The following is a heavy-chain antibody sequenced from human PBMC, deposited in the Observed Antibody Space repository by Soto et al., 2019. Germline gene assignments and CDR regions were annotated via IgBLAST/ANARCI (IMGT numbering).Heavy chain of an antibody. Sequence: GASVKVSCKASGGTFSSYAISWVRQAPGQGLEWMGGIIPIFGTANYAQKFQGRVTITADESTSTAYMELSSLRSEDTAVYYCARGVLLWFGELHWFDPWGQGTLLTVSS. D-gene: IGHD3-10*01. V-gene: IGHV1-69*13. CDR1: GGTFSSYA. CDR3: ARGVLLWFGELHWFDP. CDR2: IIPIFGTA. J-gene: IGHJ5*02.